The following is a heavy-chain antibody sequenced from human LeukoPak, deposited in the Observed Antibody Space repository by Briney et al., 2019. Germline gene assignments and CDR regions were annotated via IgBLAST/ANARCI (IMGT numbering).Heavy chain of an antibody. D-gene: IGHD4-17*01. J-gene: IGHJ4*02. Sequence: GGPLRLSCAASGFTFSNAWMSWVRQAPGKGLEWVGRIKSKTDGGTTDYAAPVKGRFTISRDDSKNTLYLQMNSLKTEDTAVYYCTTRIPLTTVTPYFDYWGQGTLVTVSS. CDR2: IKSKTDGGTT. CDR3: TTRIPLTTVTPYFDY. V-gene: IGHV3-15*01. CDR1: GFTFSNAW.